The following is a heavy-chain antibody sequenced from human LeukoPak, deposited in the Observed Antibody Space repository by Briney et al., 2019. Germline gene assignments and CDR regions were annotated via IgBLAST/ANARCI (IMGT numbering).Heavy chain of an antibody. CDR1: GGTFSSYA. CDR2: IIPIFGTA. CDR3: ARDFRGVYSSSPHWFDP. D-gene: IGHD6-6*01. Sequence: ASVKVSCKASGGTFSSYAISWVRQAPGQGLEWMGGIIPIFGTANYAQKFQGRVTITTDESTSTAYMELSSLRSEDTAVYYCARDFRGVYSSSPHWFDPWGQGTLVTVSS. J-gene: IGHJ5*02. V-gene: IGHV1-69*05.